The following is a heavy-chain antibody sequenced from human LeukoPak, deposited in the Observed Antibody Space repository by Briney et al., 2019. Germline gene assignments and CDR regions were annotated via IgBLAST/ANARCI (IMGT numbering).Heavy chain of an antibody. V-gene: IGHV1-24*01. CDR1: GYTLTELS. CDR2: FDPEDGET. D-gene: IGHD3-3*01. Sequence: GASVKVSCKVSGYTLTELSMHWVRQAPGKGLEWMGGFDPEDGETIYAQKFQGRVTMTEDTSTDTAYMELRSLRSDDTAVYYCARDIPRVLHYDFGFLSLPHFDYWGQGTLVTVSS. J-gene: IGHJ4*02. CDR3: ARDIPRVLHYDFGFLSLPHFDY.